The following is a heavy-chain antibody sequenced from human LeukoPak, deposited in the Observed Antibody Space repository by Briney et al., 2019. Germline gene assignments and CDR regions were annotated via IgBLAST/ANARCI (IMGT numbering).Heavy chain of an antibody. CDR1: GYSINSAYY. J-gene: IGHJ5*02. Sequence: SETLSLTCAVSGYSINSAYYWGWIRQPPGKGLEWIGSMYHSGITYYNPSLKSRATISVDTSKNQFSLKLNSVTAADTAVYYCARLTPGKSWFDPWGQGTLVTVSS. D-gene: IGHD3-10*01. CDR3: ARLTPGKSWFDP. CDR2: MYHSGIT. V-gene: IGHV4-38-2*01.